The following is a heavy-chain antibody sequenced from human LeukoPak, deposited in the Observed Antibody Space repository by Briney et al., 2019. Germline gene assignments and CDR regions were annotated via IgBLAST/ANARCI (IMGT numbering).Heavy chain of an antibody. CDR3: AKDLSQMGTSSGFDY. V-gene: IGHV3-30*02. CDR1: GFTFSTYG. D-gene: IGHD5-24*01. J-gene: IGHJ4*02. CDR2: IRFDGNKK. Sequence: GGSLRLSCAASGFTFSTYGMNWVRQAPGMGLEWVAFIRFDGNKKCYADSVKGRFTTSRDNFNNTLYLQMNSLRVEDTAVYYCAKDLSQMGTSSGFDYWGQGTLVTVSS.